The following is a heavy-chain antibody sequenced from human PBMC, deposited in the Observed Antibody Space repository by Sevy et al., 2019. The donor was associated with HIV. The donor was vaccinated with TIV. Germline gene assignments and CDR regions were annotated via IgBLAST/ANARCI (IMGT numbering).Heavy chain of an antibody. CDR1: GYTFSNYY. Sequence: ASVKVSCTASGYTFSNYYIHWVRQAPGQGLEWMGVINPSGGCTSYAQKFQGRVTITSDTSTSTVYMELSSLRSEDTALYYCARVYYYDYSGPGFWGQGTLVTVSS. D-gene: IGHD3-22*01. J-gene: IGHJ4*02. V-gene: IGHV1-46*01. CDR3: ARVYYYDYSGPGF. CDR2: INPSGGCT.